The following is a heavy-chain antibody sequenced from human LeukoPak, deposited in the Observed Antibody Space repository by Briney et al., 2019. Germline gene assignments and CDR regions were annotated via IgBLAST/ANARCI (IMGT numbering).Heavy chain of an antibody. CDR2: MNPNSGNT. J-gene: IGHJ6*03. CDR3: ARGVRYSSSWGIYYYYYIDV. Sequence: ASVKVSCKASGYTFTSYDINWVRQATGQGLEWMGWMNPNSGNTGYAQKFQGRVTITRNTSISTAYMELSSLRSEDTAVYYCARGVRYSSSWGIYYYYYIDVWGKGTTVTVSS. CDR1: GYTFTSYD. V-gene: IGHV1-8*03. D-gene: IGHD6-6*01.